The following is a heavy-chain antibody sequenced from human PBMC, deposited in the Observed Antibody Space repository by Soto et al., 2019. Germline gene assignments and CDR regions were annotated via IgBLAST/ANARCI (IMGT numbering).Heavy chain of an antibody. J-gene: IGHJ6*03. V-gene: IGHV1-8*01. CDR2: MNPNSGNT. D-gene: IGHD3-3*01. CDR3: AREGGDYDFWSGYYTGYYYMDV. Sequence: ASVKVSCKASGYTLTSYDVNWVRQATGQGLEWMGWMNPNSGNTGYAQKFQGRVTMTRNTSISTAYMELSSLRSEDTAVYYCAREGGDYDFWSGYYTGYYYMDVWGKGTTVTVSS. CDR1: GYTLTSYD.